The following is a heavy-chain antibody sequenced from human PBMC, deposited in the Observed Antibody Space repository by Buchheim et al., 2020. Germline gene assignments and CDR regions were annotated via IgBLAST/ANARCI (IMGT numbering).Heavy chain of an antibody. CDR2: MNRNNGNT. V-gene: IGHV1-8*01. CDR1: GYTFTTYD. Sequence: QVQLVQSGAEVKKPGASVKVSCKASGYTFTTYDINWVRQATGQGLEWMGWMNRNNGNTHYAQRFQGRVTMTRNTSISTAYIELSSLTSDDTAVYYCARVNDWDLFENWGQGTL. CDR3: ARVNDWDLFEN. D-gene: IGHD3-9*01. J-gene: IGHJ4*02.